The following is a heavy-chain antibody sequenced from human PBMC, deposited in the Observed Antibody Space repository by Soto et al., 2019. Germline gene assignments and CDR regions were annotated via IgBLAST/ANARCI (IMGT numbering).Heavy chain of an antibody. CDR2: ISYDGSNK. CDR1: GFTFSSYA. D-gene: IGHD2-2*01. CDR3: ASFDIVVVPAARFDY. Sequence: LRLSCAASGFTFSSYAMHWVRQAPGKGLEWVAVISYDGSNKYYADSVKGRFTISRDNSKNTLYLQMNSLRAEDTAVYYCASFDIVVVPAARFDYWGQGTLVTVSS. V-gene: IGHV3-30-3*01. J-gene: IGHJ4*02.